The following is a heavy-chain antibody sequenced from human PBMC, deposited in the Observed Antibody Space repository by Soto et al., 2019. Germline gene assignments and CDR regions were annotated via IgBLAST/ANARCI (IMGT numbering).Heavy chain of an antibody. D-gene: IGHD2-2*01. CDR1: GGSISSSIYY. J-gene: IGHJ4*02. CDR3: ARIKALGGYDFDY. Sequence: PSETLSLTCTVSGGSISSSIYYWGWIRQPPGMGLEWIGSIYYSGSTNCNPSLKSRVTISVDTSKNQFSLKLSSVTAADTAVYYCARIKALGGYDFDYWGQGTLVTVSS. CDR2: IYYSGST. V-gene: IGHV4-39*07.